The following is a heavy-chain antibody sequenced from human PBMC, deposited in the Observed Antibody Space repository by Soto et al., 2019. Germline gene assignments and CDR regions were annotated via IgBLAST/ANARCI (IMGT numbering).Heavy chain of an antibody. J-gene: IGHJ5*02. CDR3: ARSEFPYNGYDCCWFDP. CDR2: IYYSGST. D-gene: IGHD5-12*01. Sequence: PSETLSLTCTVSGGSISSSSYYWGWIRQPPGKGLEWIGCIYYSGSTNYNPSLKSRVTISVDTSKNQFSLKLSSVTAADTAVYYCARSEFPYNGYDCCWFDPWGQGTLVTVSS. CDR1: GGSISSSSYY. V-gene: IGHV4-39*01.